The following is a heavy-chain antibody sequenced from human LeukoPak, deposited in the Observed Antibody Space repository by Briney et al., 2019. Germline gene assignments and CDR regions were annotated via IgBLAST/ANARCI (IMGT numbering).Heavy chain of an antibody. CDR1: GYTFTSYG. V-gene: IGHV1-18*01. J-gene: IGHJ3*02. CDR3: ARDLDVPALYYYDGSGYYLSDAFDI. D-gene: IGHD3-22*01. CDR2: ISAYNGNT. Sequence: ASVKVSCKASGYTFTSYGISWVRQAPGQRLEWMGWISAYNGNTNYAQKLQGRVTMTTDTSTSTAYMELRSLRSDDTAVYYCARDLDVPALYYYDGSGYYLSDAFDIWGQGTMVTVSS.